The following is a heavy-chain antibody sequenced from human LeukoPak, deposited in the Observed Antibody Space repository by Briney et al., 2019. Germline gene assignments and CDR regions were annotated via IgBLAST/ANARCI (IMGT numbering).Heavy chain of an antibody. CDR3: AGCRWNYHYFEH. D-gene: IGHD1-7*01. CDR2: IYSGGST. V-gene: IGHV3-66*01. CDR1: GFTVSGNY. Sequence: PGGSLRLPCAASGFTVSGNYMTWVRQAPGKGLECVSVIYSGGSTYYADSVEGRFTISRDNSKNTLYLHMNSLRAEDTAVYYCAGCRWNYHYFEHWGQGTLVTVSS. J-gene: IGHJ4*02.